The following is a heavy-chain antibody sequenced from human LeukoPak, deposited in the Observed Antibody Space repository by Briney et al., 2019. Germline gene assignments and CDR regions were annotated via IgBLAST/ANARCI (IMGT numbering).Heavy chain of an antibody. Sequence: ASVKVSCKASGYIFTSYAMHWVRQAPGQRLEWMGWVNAGNGDTKYSQKFQGRVTITRHTSISTAYMELSSQRSEDTAVYYCARAVRGVVVIPAATIGRDYYYYMDVWGKGTTVTVSS. J-gene: IGHJ6*03. CDR3: ARAVRGVVVIPAATIGRDYYYYMDV. CDR1: GYIFTSYA. V-gene: IGHV1-3*01. D-gene: IGHD2-2*01. CDR2: VNAGNGDT.